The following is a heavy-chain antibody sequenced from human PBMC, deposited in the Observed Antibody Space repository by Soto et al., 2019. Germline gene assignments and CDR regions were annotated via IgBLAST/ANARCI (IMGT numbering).Heavy chain of an antibody. D-gene: IGHD3-16*01. J-gene: IGHJ6*02. Sequence: EVQLVESGGGLVKPGGSLRLSCAASGFTFSSYSMNWVRQAPGKGLEWVSSISSSSSYIYYADSVNGRFTISRDNAKNSLYLQMNSLRAEDTAVYYCARDWGGYYYYGMDVWGQGTTVTVSS. CDR3: ARDWGGYYYYGMDV. V-gene: IGHV3-21*01. CDR1: GFTFSSYS. CDR2: ISSSSSYI.